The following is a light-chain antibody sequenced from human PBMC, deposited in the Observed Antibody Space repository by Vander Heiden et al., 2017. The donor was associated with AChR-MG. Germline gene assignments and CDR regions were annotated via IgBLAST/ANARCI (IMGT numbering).Light chain of an antibody. CDR3: AAWDGSLNGWV. V-gene: IGLV1-44*01. Sequence: QSVLTQPPSTSGTPGQWVTISCSGSSSNIGTYTVSWYQQLPGTAPRLLIHINSQRPSGIPDRFSGSKSGTSASLAISGLQSADEGDYYCAAWDGSLNGWVFGGGTKLTVL. J-gene: IGLJ3*02. CDR2: INS. CDR1: SSNIGTYT.